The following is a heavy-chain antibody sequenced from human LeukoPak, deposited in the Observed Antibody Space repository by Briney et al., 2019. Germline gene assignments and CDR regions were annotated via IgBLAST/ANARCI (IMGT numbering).Heavy chain of an antibody. CDR3: AKGGSRLFWD. D-gene: IGHD3-3*01. CDR2: IEVDGGEK. CDR1: RFTFRKSW. Sequence: GGALRLSCAASRFTFRKSWMSAVPQAPGKGLEWVANIEVDGGEKYYVDSVEGRFYISRNNAKNSLYPQMDILRGQYPPVIYFAKGGSRLFWDWGQGTLVTVSS. J-gene: IGHJ1*01. V-gene: IGHV3-7*01.